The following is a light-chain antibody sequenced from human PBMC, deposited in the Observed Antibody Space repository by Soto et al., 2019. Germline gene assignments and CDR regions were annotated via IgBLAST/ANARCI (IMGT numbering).Light chain of an antibody. CDR2: GAS. CDR3: QQYGSSGT. CDR1: QSVSTQY. V-gene: IGKV3-20*01. J-gene: IGKJ1*01. Sequence: EIELTQSPGTLSLSPGERATLSCRASQSVSTQYLAWYQQKPGQAPRLLIYGASRRATDIPDRFSGSGSGTDFTLTISRLDPEDFAVYYCQQYGSSGTFGQGTKVDIK.